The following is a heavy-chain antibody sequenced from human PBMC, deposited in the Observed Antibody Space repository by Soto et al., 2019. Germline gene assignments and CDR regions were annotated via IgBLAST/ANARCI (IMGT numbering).Heavy chain of an antibody. CDR1: GGTFSSYA. V-gene: IGHV1-69*13. Sequence: SVKVSCKASGGTFSSYAISWVRQAPGQGLEWMGGIIPIFGTANYAQKFQGRVTITADESTSTAYMELSSLRSEDTAVYYCARGPVEQWLVVRDDAFDIWGQGTVVTVSS. J-gene: IGHJ3*02. CDR3: ARGPVEQWLVVRDDAFDI. CDR2: IIPIFGTA. D-gene: IGHD6-19*01.